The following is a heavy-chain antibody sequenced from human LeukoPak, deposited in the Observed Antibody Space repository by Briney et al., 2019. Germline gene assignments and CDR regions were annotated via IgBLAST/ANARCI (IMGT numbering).Heavy chain of an antibody. CDR2: IYWDDDK. CDR3: SRTRRGQIGWTSDY. CDR1: GFSLTTSRVG. J-gene: IGHJ4*02. D-gene: IGHD6-19*01. Sequence: SGPTLVNPTQTLTLTCTFSGFSLTTSRVGVGWIRQPPGKALEWLALIYWDDDKRYSPSLKSRVTITKDTSKNQVVLTMTNMDPVDTATYYCSRTRRGQIGWTSDYWGQGTLVTVSS. V-gene: IGHV2-5*02.